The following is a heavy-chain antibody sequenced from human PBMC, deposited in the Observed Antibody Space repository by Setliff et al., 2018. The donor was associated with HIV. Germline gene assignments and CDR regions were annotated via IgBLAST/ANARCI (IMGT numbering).Heavy chain of an antibody. D-gene: IGHD2-21*01. CDR2: IIPTFGTV. CDR1: GGTFSSYG. J-gene: IGHJ5*02. CDR3: GSSRRDCGGGACKSDLFDT. Sequence: SVKVSCKASGGTFSSYGISWVRQAPGQGLEWVGGIIPTFGTVNYAQKFQGRVSSITDESTNTAYMELCSQRSGDTAVYYCGSSRRDCGGGACKSDLFDTWGQGTLVTVSS. V-gene: IGHV1-69*05.